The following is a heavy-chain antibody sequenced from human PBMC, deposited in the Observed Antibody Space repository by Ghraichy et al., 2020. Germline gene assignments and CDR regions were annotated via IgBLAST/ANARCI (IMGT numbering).Heavy chain of an antibody. CDR2: ISADGTKQ. CDR3: ARVESSGSSYFFDY. Sequence: LRLSCAASGFIFTGYSMHWVRQAPGKGLEWVAVISADGTKQFYADSVKGRFTISRDNSNNTLFLQMNSLRPEDTAVFYCARVESSGSSYFFDYWGQGTLVTVSA. J-gene: IGHJ4*02. D-gene: IGHD3-22*01. CDR1: GFIFTGYS. V-gene: IGHV3-30*04.